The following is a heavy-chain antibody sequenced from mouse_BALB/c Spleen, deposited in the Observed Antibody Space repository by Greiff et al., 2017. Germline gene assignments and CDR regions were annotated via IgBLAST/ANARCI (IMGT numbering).Heavy chain of an antibody. D-gene: IGHD2-3*01. CDR1: GFTFSSFG. Sequence: EVKLMESGGGLVQPGGSRKLSCAASGFTFSSFGMHWVRQAPEKGLEWVAYISSGSSTIYYADTVKGRFTISRDNPKNTLFLQMTSLRSEDTAMYYCARVDYDGYPLFAYWGQGTLVTVSA. J-gene: IGHJ3*01. CDR3: ARVDYDGYPLFAY. V-gene: IGHV5-17*02. CDR2: ISSGSSTI.